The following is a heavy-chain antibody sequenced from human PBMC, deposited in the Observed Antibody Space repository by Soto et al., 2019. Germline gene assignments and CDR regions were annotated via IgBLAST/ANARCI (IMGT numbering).Heavy chain of an antibody. Sequence: PSETLSLTCAVSGYSISSGYYWGWIRQPPGKGLEWIGSIYHSGSTYYNPSLKSRVTIPVDTSKNQFSLKLSSVTAADTAVYYCARDTVVVPAAISYGMDVWGQGTTVTVSS. CDR1: GYSISSGYY. CDR2: IYHSGST. V-gene: IGHV4-38-2*01. D-gene: IGHD2-2*02. J-gene: IGHJ6*02. CDR3: ARDTVVVPAAISYGMDV.